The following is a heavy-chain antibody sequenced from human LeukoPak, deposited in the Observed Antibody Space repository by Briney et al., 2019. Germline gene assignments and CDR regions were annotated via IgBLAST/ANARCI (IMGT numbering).Heavy chain of an antibody. D-gene: IGHD2-2*01. V-gene: IGHV1-69*05. CDR2: IIPIFGTA. J-gene: IGHJ4*02. Sequence: SVKVSCKASGGTFSSYAISWVRQAPGQGLEWMGRIIPIFGTANYAQKFQGRVTITTDESTSTAYMELSSLRSEDTVVYYCARGRRVPSSLDYWGQGTLVTVSS. CDR3: ARGRRVPSSLDY. CDR1: GGTFSSYA.